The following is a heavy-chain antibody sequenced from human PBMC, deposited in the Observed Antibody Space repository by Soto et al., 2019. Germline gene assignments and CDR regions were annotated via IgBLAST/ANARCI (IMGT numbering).Heavy chain of an antibody. D-gene: IGHD3-9*01. CDR1: VGTFSSNT. CDR2: IIPILGIA. J-gene: IGHJ4*02. Sequence: GASVKVSCKASVGTFSSNTISWVRQAPGQGLEWMGRIIPILGIANYAQKFQGRVTITADKSTSTAYMELSSLRSEDTAVYYCEISLRYYYFDYWGQGTLVTVSS. CDR3: EISLRYYYFDY. V-gene: IGHV1-69*02.